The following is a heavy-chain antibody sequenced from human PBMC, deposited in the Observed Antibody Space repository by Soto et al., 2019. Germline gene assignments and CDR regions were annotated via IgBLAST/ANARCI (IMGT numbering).Heavy chain of an antibody. D-gene: IGHD3-3*01. CDR1: GFSLSTSGVG. CDR3: AHRLVRFGKGWFDP. V-gene: IGHV2-5*02. J-gene: IGHJ5*02. CDR2: IYWDDDK. Sequence: QITLKESGPTLVKPTQTLTLTCTFSGFSLSTSGVGVGWIRQPPGKALEWLALIYWDDDKRHSPSLKSRLTIXKXTXXNQVVLTMTNMDPVDTATYYCAHRLVRFGKGWFDPWGQGTLVTVSS.